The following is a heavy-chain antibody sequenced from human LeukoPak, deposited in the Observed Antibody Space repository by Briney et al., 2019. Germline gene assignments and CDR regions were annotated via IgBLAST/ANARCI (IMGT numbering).Heavy chain of an antibody. V-gene: IGHV3-48*04. D-gene: IGHD5-12*01. CDR1: GFTFSTYI. Sequence: GGSLRLSCAASGFTFSTYIMNWVRQVPGKGLEWISYITSSSSAIYYTDSVKGRFTVSRDNAKNSLYLQMNSLRAEDTAVYYCARDNRGYDYWGQGTLVTVSS. CDR3: ARDNRGYDY. J-gene: IGHJ4*02. CDR2: ITSSSSAI.